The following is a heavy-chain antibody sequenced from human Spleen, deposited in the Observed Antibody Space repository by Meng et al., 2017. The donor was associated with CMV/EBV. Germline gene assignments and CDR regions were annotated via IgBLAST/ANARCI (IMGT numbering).Heavy chain of an antibody. CDR3: ARGPIDSVSN. J-gene: IGHJ4*02. CDR2: MNPNSGDT. D-gene: IGHD2-15*01. V-gene: IGHV1-8*01. Sequence: SCKASGYTFTTYDINWVRQATGQRLEWMGWMNPNSGDTGYAQKFQGRVTMTRNTSISTAYLDLSSLRSDDTAVYYCARGPIDSVSNWGQGTLVTVSS. CDR1: GYTFTTYD.